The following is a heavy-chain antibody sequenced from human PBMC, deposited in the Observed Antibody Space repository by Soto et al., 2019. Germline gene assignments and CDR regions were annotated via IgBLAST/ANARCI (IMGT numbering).Heavy chain of an antibody. CDR1: GFTFSSYG. V-gene: IGHV3-30*18. CDR2: ISYDGSNK. CDR3: AKGMDIVATITTVDY. Sequence: GGSLRLSCAASGFTFSSYGMHWVRQAPGKGLEWVAVISYDGSNKYYADSVKGRFTISRDNSKNTLYLQMNSLRAEDTAVYYCAKGMDIVATITTVDYWGQGTLVTVSS. D-gene: IGHD5-12*01. J-gene: IGHJ4*02.